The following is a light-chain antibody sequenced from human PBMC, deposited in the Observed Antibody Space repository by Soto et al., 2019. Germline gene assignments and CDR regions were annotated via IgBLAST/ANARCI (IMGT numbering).Light chain of an antibody. CDR2: GAS. V-gene: IGKV3-15*01. J-gene: IGKJ1*01. CDR3: QQYNNWPWT. Sequence: EIVLTQSPGTLSLSPGERATLSCRASQSVSSNLAWYQQKPGQAPRLLSYGASTRATGIPARFSGSGSGTEFTLTISSLQSEDFAVYYCQQYNNWPWTFGQGTKVDI. CDR1: QSVSSN.